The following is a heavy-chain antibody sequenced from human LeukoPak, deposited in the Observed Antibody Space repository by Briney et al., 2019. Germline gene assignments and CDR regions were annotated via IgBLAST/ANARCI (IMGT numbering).Heavy chain of an antibody. CDR3: ARDAHYCSSTSCYTIPMDV. CDR1: GFTFSSYW. D-gene: IGHD2-2*02. J-gene: IGHJ6*03. Sequence: GGSLRLSCAASGFTFSSYWMNWVRQAPGKGLEWVSSISSSSSYIYYADSVKGRFTISRDNAKNSLYLQMNSLRAEDTAVYYCARDAHYCSSTSCYTIPMDVWGKGTTVTISS. CDR2: ISSSSSYI. V-gene: IGHV3-21*01.